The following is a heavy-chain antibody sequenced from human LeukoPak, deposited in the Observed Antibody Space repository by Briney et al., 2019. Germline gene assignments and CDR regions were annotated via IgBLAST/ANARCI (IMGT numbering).Heavy chain of an antibody. D-gene: IGHD1-26*01. J-gene: IGHJ6*01. CDR1: GFTHCGFA. V-gene: IGHV3-23*01. CDR2: ISGTGDNT. Sequence: GGSLRLSCAASGFTHCGFAMICVRRTPGKGLEWVSGISGTGDNTLYADYVKGRFTISRDNSKNTLYLEMNSLRAEDTAIYYCAKMKGHPLPKYYMDVWGQGTTVTVSS. CDR3: AKMKGHPLPKYYMDV.